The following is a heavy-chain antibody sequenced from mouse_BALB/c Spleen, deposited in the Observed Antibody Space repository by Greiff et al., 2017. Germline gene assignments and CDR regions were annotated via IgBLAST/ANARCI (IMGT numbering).Heavy chain of an antibody. V-gene: IGHV5-2*01. D-gene: IGHD1-1*01. CDR2: INSDGGST. J-gene: IGHJ2*01. CDR3: ARRLRNYVDY. CDR1: EYEFPSND. Sequence: EVHLEESGGGLVQPGESLKLSCEAYEYEFPSNDMSWVRKTPEKRLELVASINSDGGSTYYPDTMERRYIIARDNTRKTLYLHISRLRAEDTALYYCARRLRNYVDYWGQGTTLTVSA.